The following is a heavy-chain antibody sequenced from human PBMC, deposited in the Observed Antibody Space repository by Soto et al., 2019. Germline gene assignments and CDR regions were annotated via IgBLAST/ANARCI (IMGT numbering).Heavy chain of an antibody. V-gene: IGHV1-18*01. Sequence: ASVNVSCKASGYTFTSYGISWVRQAPGQGLEWMGWISAYNGNTNYAQKLQGRVTMTTDTSTSTAYMELRSLRSDDTAVYYCARVIVATIWGAFDIWGQGTMVTVSS. CDR2: ISAYNGNT. D-gene: IGHD5-12*01. CDR3: ARVIVATIWGAFDI. J-gene: IGHJ3*02. CDR1: GYTFTSYG.